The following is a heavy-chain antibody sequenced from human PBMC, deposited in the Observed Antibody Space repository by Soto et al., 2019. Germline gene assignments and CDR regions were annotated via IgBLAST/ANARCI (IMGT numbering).Heavy chain of an antibody. J-gene: IGHJ6*02. V-gene: IGHV3-49*03. D-gene: IGHD2-15*01. Sequence: GGSLRLSCTASGFTFGDYAVSWFRQAPGKGLEWVGFIRSKAYGGTTEYAASVKGRFTISRDDSKSIAYLQMNSLKTEDTAVYYCTRADSGLYYYYGMDVWGQGTTVTVSS. CDR2: IRSKAYGGTT. CDR1: GFTFGDYA. CDR3: TRADSGLYYYYGMDV.